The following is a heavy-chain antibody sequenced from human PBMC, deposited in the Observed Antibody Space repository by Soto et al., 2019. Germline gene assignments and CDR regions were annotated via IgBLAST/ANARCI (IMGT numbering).Heavy chain of an antibody. J-gene: IGHJ6*02. CDR2: IYWDDDK. CDR3: VQSRCGGDCLQSYSSHSYYGLDV. V-gene: IGHV2-5*02. Sequence: QITLKESGPTLVKPTQTLTLTCTFSGFSLSTTGVGVGWIRQPPGKALEWLALIYWDDDKRYNPSLKSRLTITKDTSKNQVVLTMTNMDPVDTATYYCVQSRCGGDCLQSYSSHSYYGLDVWGQGTTVPVSS. D-gene: IGHD2-21*01. CDR1: GFSLSTTGVG.